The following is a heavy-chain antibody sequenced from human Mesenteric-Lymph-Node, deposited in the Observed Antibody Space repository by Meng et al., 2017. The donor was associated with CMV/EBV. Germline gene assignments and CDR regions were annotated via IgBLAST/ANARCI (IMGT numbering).Heavy chain of an antibody. J-gene: IGHJ4*02. CDR1: GGSISSYY. D-gene: IGHD5-24*01. CDR2: IYYTGST. V-gene: IGHV4-59*01. CDR3: ARVGRDGYNFDN. Sequence: SETLSLTCNVSGGSISSYYWTWIRQPPGKGLEWIGYIYYTGSTNYNPSLQSRVTMSVDTSESLFSLRLSSLTAADTATYYCARVGRDGYNFDNWGQGTLVTVSS.